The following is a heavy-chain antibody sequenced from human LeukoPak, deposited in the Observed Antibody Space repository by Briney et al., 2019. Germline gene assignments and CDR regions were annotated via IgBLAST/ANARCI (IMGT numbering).Heavy chain of an antibody. CDR3: SKALAAAGPFDY. Sequence: GGSLRLSCAASGFTFSSYAMSWVRQAPEKGLEWVSAISGSGGSTYYADSVKGRFTISRDNSKNTLYLQMNSLRAEDTAVYYCSKALAAAGPFDYWGQGTLVTVSS. D-gene: IGHD6-13*01. V-gene: IGHV3-23*01. CDR1: GFTFSSYA. CDR2: ISGSGGST. J-gene: IGHJ4*02.